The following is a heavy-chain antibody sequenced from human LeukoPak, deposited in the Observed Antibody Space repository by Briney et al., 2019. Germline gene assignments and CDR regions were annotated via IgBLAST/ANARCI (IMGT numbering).Heavy chain of an antibody. CDR1: GFTFGSYA. J-gene: IGHJ4*02. Sequence: GGSLRLSCAASGFTFGSYAMNWVRQAPGKGLEWVSTISDSADSRYYADSVKGRFTISKDNSQNTLYLQMTSLRADDTAVYYCARMGHNNSWFPFDYWGQGTLVTVSS. CDR3: ARMGHNNSWFPFDY. CDR2: ISDSADSR. V-gene: IGHV3-23*01. D-gene: IGHD6-19*01.